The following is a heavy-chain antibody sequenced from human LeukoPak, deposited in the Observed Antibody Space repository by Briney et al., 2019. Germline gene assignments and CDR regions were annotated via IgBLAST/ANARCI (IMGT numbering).Heavy chain of an antibody. CDR3: ARSRYYYDSRNPDAFDI. D-gene: IGHD3-22*01. CDR2: IYYSGST. J-gene: IGHJ3*02. Sequence: PSETLSLTCTVSGGSISSSSYYWGWIRQPPGKGLEWIGSIYYSGSTYYNPSLKSRVTISVDTSKNQFSLKLSSVTAADTAVYYCARSRYYYDSRNPDAFDIWGQGTMVTVSS. V-gene: IGHV4-39*07. CDR1: GGSISSSSYY.